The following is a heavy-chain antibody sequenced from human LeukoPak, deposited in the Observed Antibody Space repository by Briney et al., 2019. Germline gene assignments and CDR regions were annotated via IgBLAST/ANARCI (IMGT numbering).Heavy chain of an antibody. V-gene: IGHV4-39*01. J-gene: IGHJ4*02. CDR2: IYYSGST. CDR3: ATYYYGSGGLY. D-gene: IGHD3-10*01. Sequence: SETLSLTCTVSGGSISSSSYYWGWIRQPPGKGLEWIGSIYYSGSTYYNPSLKSRVTISVDTSKNQFSLKLSSVTAADTAVYCCATYYYGSGGLYWGQGTLVTVSS. CDR1: GGSISSSSYY.